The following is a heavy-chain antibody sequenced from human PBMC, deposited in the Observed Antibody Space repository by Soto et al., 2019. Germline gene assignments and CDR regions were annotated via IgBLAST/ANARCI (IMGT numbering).Heavy chain of an antibody. CDR1: GYTFTSYG. CDR3: ARTDSSSWYFSPKYYFDY. Sequence: QVQLVQSGAEVKKPGASVKVSCKASGYTFTSYGISWVRQAPGQGLEWMGWISAYNGNTNYAQKLQGRVTMTTHTSTSTAYMELRSLRSDDTAVYYCARTDSSSWYFSPKYYFDYWGQGTLVTVSS. V-gene: IGHV1-18*01. D-gene: IGHD6-13*01. CDR2: ISAYNGNT. J-gene: IGHJ4*02.